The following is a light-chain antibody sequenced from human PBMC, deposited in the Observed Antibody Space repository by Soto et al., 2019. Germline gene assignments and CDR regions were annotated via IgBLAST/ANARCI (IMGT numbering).Light chain of an antibody. J-gene: IGLJ2*01. CDR1: SSNIGAGYD. CDR3: QSYDRSLSGVV. V-gene: IGLV1-40*01. CDR2: NNN. Sequence: QSVLTQPPSVSGAPGQRVTISCTGSSSNIGAGYDVHWYQKLPGTAAKLLIYNNNNRPSGVPDRFSGSKSGTSASLAITGLQAEDEADYYCQSYDRSLSGVVFGGGTKLTVL.